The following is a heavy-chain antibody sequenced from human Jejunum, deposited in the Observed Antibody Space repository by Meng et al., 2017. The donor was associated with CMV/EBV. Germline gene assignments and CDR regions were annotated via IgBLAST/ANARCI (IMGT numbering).Heavy chain of an antibody. CDR3: ARDGDYCTNGVCYFDY. D-gene: IGHD2-8*01. CDR1: FTFKNDA. V-gene: IGHV3-30-3*01. J-gene: IGHJ4*02. CDR2: ISYDGIHI. Sequence: FTFKNDAMHWVRQAPGEGLEWVAVISYDGIHISYLDSVKGRFTISRDNSKNTLYLQMNGLRSEDTAVYYCARDGDYCTNGVCYFDYWGQGTPVTVSS.